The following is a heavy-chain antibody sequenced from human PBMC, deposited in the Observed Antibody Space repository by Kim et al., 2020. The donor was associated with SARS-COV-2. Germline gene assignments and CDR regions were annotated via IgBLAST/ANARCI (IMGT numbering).Heavy chain of an antibody. Sequence: KADADSVKGRFTISRDNVKNSLYLQMNSLRPDDTALYYCAKLSSSWYEGDYWGQGTLVTVSS. J-gene: IGHJ4*02. D-gene: IGHD6-13*01. CDR3: AKLSSSWYEGDY. CDR2: K. V-gene: IGHV3-9*01.